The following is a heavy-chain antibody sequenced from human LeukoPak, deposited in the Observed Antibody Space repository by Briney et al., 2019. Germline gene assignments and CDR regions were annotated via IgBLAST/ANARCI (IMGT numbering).Heavy chain of an antibody. D-gene: IGHD5-24*01. CDR1: GYTFTDYY. CDR2: INPNSGGT. V-gene: IGHV1-2*02. Sequence: ASMKVSCKASGYTFTDYYMHWVRQAPGQGLEWMGWINPNSGGTNYAQKFEGRVTMTRDTSTSTVYMELSSLRSEDTAVYYCARGRDGYNYGWFDPWGQGTLVTVSS. CDR3: ARGRDGYNYGWFDP. J-gene: IGHJ5*02.